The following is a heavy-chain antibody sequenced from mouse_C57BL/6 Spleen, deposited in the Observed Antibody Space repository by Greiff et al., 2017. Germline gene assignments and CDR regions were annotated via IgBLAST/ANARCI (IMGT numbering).Heavy chain of an antibody. CDR1: GYTFTSYW. CDR2: IHPNSGST. V-gene: IGHV1-64*01. Sequence: VQLQQPGAELVKPGASVKLSCTASGYTFTSYWMHWVKQRPGQGLEWIGMIHPNSGSTNYNEKFKSKATLTVDKSSSTAYMQLSSLTSEDSAVYYCARSDLYSLYAMDYWGQGTSVTVSS. CDR3: ARSDLYSLYAMDY. D-gene: IGHD2-1*01. J-gene: IGHJ4*01.